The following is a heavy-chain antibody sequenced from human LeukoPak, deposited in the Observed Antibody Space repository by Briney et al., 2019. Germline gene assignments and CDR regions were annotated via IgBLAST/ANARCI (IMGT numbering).Heavy chain of an antibody. CDR1: GYTFTSYS. CDR2: ISAYNGNT. D-gene: IGHD2-2*01. V-gene: IGHV1-18*01. CDR3: ARDRAAGFVVVPAAIAPDGEDY. J-gene: IGHJ4*02. Sequence: ASVKVSCKASGYTFTSYSISWVRQAPGQGLEWMGWISAYNGNTNYAQKLQGRVTMTTDTSTSTAYMELRSLRSDDTAVYYCARDRAAGFVVVPAAIAPDGEDYWGQGTLVTVSS.